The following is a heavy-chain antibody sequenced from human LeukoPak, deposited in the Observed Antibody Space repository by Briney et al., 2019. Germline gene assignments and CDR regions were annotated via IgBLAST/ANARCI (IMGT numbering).Heavy chain of an antibody. Sequence: GASVKVSCKASGGTFSSYAISWVRQAPGQGLEWMGRIIPILGIANYAQKFQGRVTITAGKSTSTVYMELSSLRSEDTAVYYCARAEVVIPFDYWGQGTLVTVSS. CDR2: IIPILGIA. V-gene: IGHV1-69*04. D-gene: IGHD3-22*01. CDR3: ARAEVVIPFDY. CDR1: GGTFSSYA. J-gene: IGHJ4*02.